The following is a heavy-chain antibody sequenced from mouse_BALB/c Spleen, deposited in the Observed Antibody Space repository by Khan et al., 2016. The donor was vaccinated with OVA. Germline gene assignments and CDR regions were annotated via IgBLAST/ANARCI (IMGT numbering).Heavy chain of an antibody. CDR3: SWPGGYYAWFAY. CDR1: GFTFSNFW. CDR2: IRLKSNNYAT. V-gene: IGHV6-6*02. Sequence: EVKLEVSGGGLVQPGGSMKLSCVASGFTFSNFWMNWVRQSPETGLEWVAEIRLKSNNYATHYAESVKGRFTISRDDSKSSVYRQMNNLRAEDTGIYDCSWPGGYYAWFAYWGQGTLVTGSA. J-gene: IGHJ3*01. D-gene: IGHD2-3*01.